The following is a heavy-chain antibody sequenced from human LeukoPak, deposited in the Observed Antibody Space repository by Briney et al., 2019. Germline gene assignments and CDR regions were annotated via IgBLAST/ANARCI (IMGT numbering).Heavy chain of an antibody. J-gene: IGHJ4*02. D-gene: IGHD3-22*01. CDR1: GFTFSDYY. CDR3: ARVFRSCYLIDY. V-gene: IGHV3-11*01. CDR2: ISSSGSTK. Sequence: PGGSLRLSCTASGFTFSDYYMSWIRQAPGKGLEWVSYISSSGSTKYYADSVKGRFTISRDNAKNSLYLQMNSLRAEDTAVYYCARVFRSCYLIDYWGQGTLVTVSS.